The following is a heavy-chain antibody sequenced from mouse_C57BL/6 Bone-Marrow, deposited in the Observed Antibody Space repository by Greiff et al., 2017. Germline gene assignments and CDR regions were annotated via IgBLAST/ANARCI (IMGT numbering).Heavy chain of an antibody. V-gene: IGHV3-6*01. Sequence: DVKLQESGPGLVKPSQSLSLTCSVTGYSITSGYYWNWIRQFPGNKLEWMGYISYAGSNNYNPSLKNRIYITRDTSKNQLFLKLNSVSTEVTATYYCAREDGVTTARSAMDYWGQGTSVTVSS. J-gene: IGHJ4*01. D-gene: IGHD1-2*01. CDR2: ISYAGSN. CDR3: AREDGVTTARSAMDY. CDR1: GYSITSGYY.